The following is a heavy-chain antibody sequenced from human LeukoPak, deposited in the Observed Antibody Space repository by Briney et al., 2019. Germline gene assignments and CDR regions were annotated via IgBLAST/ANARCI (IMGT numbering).Heavy chain of an antibody. Sequence: SETLSLTCTVSGGSISSYYWSWIRQPPGKGLEWIGYIYYSGSTNYNPSLKSRVTISVDTSKNQFSLKLSSVTAADTAVYYCAKDLTLTPTTPEFDPWGQGTLVTVSS. D-gene: IGHD1-14*01. CDR2: IYYSGST. V-gene: IGHV4-59*12. J-gene: IGHJ5*02. CDR3: AKDLTLTPTTPEFDP. CDR1: GGSISSYY.